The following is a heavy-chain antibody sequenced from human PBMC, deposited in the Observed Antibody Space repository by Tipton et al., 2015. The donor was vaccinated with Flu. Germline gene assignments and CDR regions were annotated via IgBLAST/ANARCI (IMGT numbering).Heavy chain of an antibody. Sequence: LRLSCSVSGGSIDNNSYYWNWIRQSPGKGLEWIGSVDHSGSTSYNPSLKGRVTMSVDTSKNQFSLKLAAVTAADTAMYYCVRRTIFAFYFNYWGQGTQVSVSS. D-gene: IGHD3-3*01. CDR1: GGSIDNNSYY. CDR3: VRRTIFAFYFNY. CDR2: VDHSGST. J-gene: IGHJ4*02. V-gene: IGHV4-39*01.